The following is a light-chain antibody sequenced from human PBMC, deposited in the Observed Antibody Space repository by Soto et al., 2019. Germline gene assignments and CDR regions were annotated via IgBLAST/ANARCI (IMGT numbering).Light chain of an antibody. Sequence: EIVLTQSPGTLSLSPGERATLSCRASQSVSNNYLAWYQQKPGQAPRLLIYGASSRATGIPDRFSGSGSGTDLALTISRLEPEDFAVYHCQQYGGSPWTFGQGTKVEIK. V-gene: IGKV3-20*01. J-gene: IGKJ1*01. CDR1: QSVSNNY. CDR3: QQYGGSPWT. CDR2: GAS.